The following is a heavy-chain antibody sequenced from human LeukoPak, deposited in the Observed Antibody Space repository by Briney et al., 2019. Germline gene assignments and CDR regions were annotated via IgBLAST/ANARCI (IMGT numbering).Heavy chain of an antibody. J-gene: IGHJ6*03. CDR1: GGSISHYY. Sequence: SETLSLTCTVSGGSISHYYWSWIRQPAGKGLEWIGRIYTTGSTNYNPSLKSRVTISVDTSKNQFSLKLSSVTAADTAVYYCARDLRYQPSDFYFYYMDVWGKGTTVTVSS. V-gene: IGHV4-4*07. CDR2: IYTTGST. CDR3: ARDLRYQPSDFYFYYMDV. D-gene: IGHD2-2*01.